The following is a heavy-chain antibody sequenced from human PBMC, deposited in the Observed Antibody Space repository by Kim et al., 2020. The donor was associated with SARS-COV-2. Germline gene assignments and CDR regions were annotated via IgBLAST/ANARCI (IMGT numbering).Heavy chain of an antibody. D-gene: IGHD3-9*01. Sequence: ASVKVSCKASGYTFTSYAMHWVRQAPGQRLEWMGWINAGNGNTKYSQKFQGRVTITRDTSASTAYMELSSLRSEDTALYYCARDIIDYDILTGTRFDPWGHGTLVTVSS. V-gene: IGHV1-3*01. CDR3: ARDIIDYDILTGTRFDP. CDR1: GYTFTSYA. J-gene: IGHJ5*02. CDR2: INAGNGNT.